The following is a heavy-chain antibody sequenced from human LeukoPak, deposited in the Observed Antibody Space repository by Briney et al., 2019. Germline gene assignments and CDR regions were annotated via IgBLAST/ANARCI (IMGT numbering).Heavy chain of an antibody. V-gene: IGHV3-11*01. J-gene: IGHJ5*02. CDR1: GFTFSDYY. D-gene: IGHD3-22*01. Sequence: PGGSLRLSCAASGFTFSDYYMSWIRQAPGKGLEWVSYISSSGSTIYYADSVKGRFTISRDNSKNTLYLQMNSLRAEDTAVYYCAKDPTTYYDTSGYGRYNWFDPWGQGTLVTVSS. CDR3: AKDPTTYYDTSGYGRYNWFDP. CDR2: ISSSGSTI.